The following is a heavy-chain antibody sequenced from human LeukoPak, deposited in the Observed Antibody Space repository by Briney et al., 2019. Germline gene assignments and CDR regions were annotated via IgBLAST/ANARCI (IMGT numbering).Heavy chain of an antibody. Sequence: SETLSLTCTVSGGSISSYYWSWIRQPPGKGLEWIGYIYYSGSTNYNPSLKSRVTISVYTSKNQFSLKLSSVTAADTAAYYCARDVRMVRGVSHFDYWGQGTLVTVSS. V-gene: IGHV4-59*01. D-gene: IGHD3-10*01. CDR2: IYYSGST. J-gene: IGHJ4*02. CDR3: ARDVRMVRGVSHFDY. CDR1: GGSISSYY.